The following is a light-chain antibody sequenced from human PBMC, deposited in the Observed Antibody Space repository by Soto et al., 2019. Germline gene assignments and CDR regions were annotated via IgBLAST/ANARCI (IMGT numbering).Light chain of an antibody. CDR3: QQYTSYSWT. J-gene: IGKJ5*01. CDR1: QNVKRW. Sequence: DIQMTQSPSTLSASVGDRVTITCRASQNVKRWLAWYQQKPGKAPKLLIYKASTLKSGVPSRFSGSGSGTEFTLTISSLQPDDFATYYCQQYTSYSWTFGQGTRLEIK. CDR2: KAS. V-gene: IGKV1-5*03.